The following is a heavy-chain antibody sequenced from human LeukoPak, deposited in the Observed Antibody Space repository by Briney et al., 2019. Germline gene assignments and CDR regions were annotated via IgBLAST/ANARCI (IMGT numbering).Heavy chain of an antibody. J-gene: IGHJ3*02. V-gene: IGHV1-46*01. D-gene: IGHD6-13*01. CDR1: GYTFTSYY. CDR2: ISPSGTIT. CDR3: VRGDSRSPRDAFDI. Sequence: ASGKVSRNASGYTFTSYYIHCVRQAPGPGPEGRGIISPSGTITSHAQKFPRRVTMTRATPTATVTMDVRSTRPHDPAVYYCVRGDSRSPRDAFDIWGQGTMVTVP.